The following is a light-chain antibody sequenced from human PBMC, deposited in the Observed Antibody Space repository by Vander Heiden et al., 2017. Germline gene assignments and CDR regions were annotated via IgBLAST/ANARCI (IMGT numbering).Light chain of an antibody. CDR3: QVWDVTGDHPI. V-gene: IGLV3-21*02. Sequence: SYVLTQPPPVSAAPSQTARITCAGVNIGSKSVHWHQQKPGQAPVLVLYNDGDRPSGIPERFSGSNSGNTATLTISRVEAGDEADYYCQVWDVTGDHPIFGTGTKVSVL. J-gene: IGLJ1*01. CDR1: NIGSKS. CDR2: NDG.